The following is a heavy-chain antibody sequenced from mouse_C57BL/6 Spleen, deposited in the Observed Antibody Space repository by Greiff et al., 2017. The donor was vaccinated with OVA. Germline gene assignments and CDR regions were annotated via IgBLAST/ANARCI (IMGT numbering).Heavy chain of an antibody. D-gene: IGHD1-1*01. Sequence: QVQLQQPGAELVRPGTSVKLSCKASGYTFTSYWMHWVKQRPGQGLEWIGVIDPSDSYTNYNQKFKGKATLTVDTSSSTAYMQLSSLTSEDSAVYYCARKEDYGSSPPYAMDYWGQGTSVTVSS. CDR3: ARKEDYGSSPPYAMDY. CDR1: GYTFTSYW. CDR2: IDPSDSYT. V-gene: IGHV1-59*01. J-gene: IGHJ4*01.